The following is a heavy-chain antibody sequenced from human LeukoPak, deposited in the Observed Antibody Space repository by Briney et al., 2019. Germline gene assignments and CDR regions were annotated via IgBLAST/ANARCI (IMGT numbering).Heavy chain of an antibody. CDR2: IIPIFGTA. V-gene: IGHV1-69*05. J-gene: IGHJ4*02. D-gene: IGHD2-15*01. Sequence: GASVKVSCKASGGTFSSYAISWVRQAPGQGLEWMGGIIPIFGTANYAQKFQGRVTMTRDTSTSTVYMELSSLRSEHTAVYYCARGGPNCSGGSCYGAATETDYWGQGTLVTVSS. CDR3: ARGGPNCSGGSCYGAATETDY. CDR1: GGTFSSYA.